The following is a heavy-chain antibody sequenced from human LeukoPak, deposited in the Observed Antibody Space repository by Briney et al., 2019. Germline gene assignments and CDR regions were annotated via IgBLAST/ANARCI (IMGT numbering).Heavy chain of an antibody. CDR2: IYTSGST. J-gene: IGHJ6*03. CDR3: ATVGGRTAGGNYYYYMDV. V-gene: IGHV4-61*02. CDR1: GGSISSGSYY. D-gene: IGHD2-15*01. Sequence: PSETLSLTCTVSGGSISSGSYYWSWIRQPAGKGLEWIGRIYTSGSTNYNPSLKSRVTISVDTSKNQFSLKLSSVTAADTAVYYCATVGGRTAGGNYYYYMDVWGKGTTVTVSS.